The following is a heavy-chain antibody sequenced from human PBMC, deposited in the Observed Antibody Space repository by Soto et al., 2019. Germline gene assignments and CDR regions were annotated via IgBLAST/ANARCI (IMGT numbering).Heavy chain of an antibody. Sequence: QVQLQESGPGLVRPSETLSLTCTASGESINGYYWSWIRQPPGKGLEWIGYVYFSGSNNYNPSLKSRVTISVNTSKQQVSLRLSSVTAADTAVYYCARSIATPGTNIDYWGQGTLVTVSS. V-gene: IGHV4-59*01. CDR1: GESINGYY. J-gene: IGHJ4*02. CDR3: ARSIATPGTNIDY. D-gene: IGHD6-13*01. CDR2: VYFSGSN.